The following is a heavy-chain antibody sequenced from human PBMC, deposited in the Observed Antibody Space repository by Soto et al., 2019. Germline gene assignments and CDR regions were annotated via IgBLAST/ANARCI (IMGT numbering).Heavy chain of an antibody. CDR2: IRSKANSYAT. Sequence: GGSLRLSCAASGFTFSGPAMHWVRQASGKGLEWVGRIRSKANSYATAYAASVKGRFTISRDDSKNTAYLQMNSLKTEDTAVYYCTIGLGAFDIWGQGTMVTVSS. J-gene: IGHJ3*02. D-gene: IGHD3-10*01. V-gene: IGHV3-73*01. CDR3: TIGLGAFDI. CDR1: GFTFSGPA.